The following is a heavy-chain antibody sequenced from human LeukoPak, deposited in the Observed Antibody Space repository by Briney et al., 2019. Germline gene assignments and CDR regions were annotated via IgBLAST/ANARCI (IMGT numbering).Heavy chain of an antibody. V-gene: IGHV1-18*01. D-gene: IGHD4-17*01. CDR3: ARAQALTTVTPGDY. Sequence: ASVKVSCKASGYTVTSYGIIWVRQAPGQGLEWMGWISAYNGNTNYAQKLQGRVTMTTDTSTSTAYMELRSLRSDDTAVYYCARAQALTTVTPGDYWGQGTLVTVSS. CDR1: GYTVTSYG. J-gene: IGHJ4*02. CDR2: ISAYNGNT.